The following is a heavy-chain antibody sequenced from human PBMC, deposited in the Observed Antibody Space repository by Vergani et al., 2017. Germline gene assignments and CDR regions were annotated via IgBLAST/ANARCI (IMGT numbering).Heavy chain of an antibody. CDR3: ASGDIVVVPAALGGWAFDI. CDR2: IYYSGST. CDR1: GGSISSGGYY. V-gene: IGHV4-31*03. J-gene: IGHJ3*02. D-gene: IGHD2-2*01. Sequence: QVQLQESGPGLVKPSQTLSLTCTVSGGSISSGGYYWSWIRQHPGKGLEWIGYIYYSGSTYYNPSLKSRVTISVDTSKNQFSLKLSSVTAADTAVYYCASGDIVVVPAALGGWAFDIWGQGTMVTVSS.